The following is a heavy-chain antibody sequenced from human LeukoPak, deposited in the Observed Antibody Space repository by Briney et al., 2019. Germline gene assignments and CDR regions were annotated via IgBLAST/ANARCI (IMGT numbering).Heavy chain of an antibody. CDR1: GGSISGYY. CDR3: VRDLRIAASGSQAFHI. J-gene: IGHJ3*02. D-gene: IGHD6-13*01. V-gene: IGHV4-59*01. Sequence: SETLSLTCIVSGGSISGYYWSWIRQPPGKGLEWIGSIYYSGSTDYNPSLKSRVTISVDTSKNQFSLRLTSVTAADTAVYYCVRDLRIAASGSQAFHIWGQGTVVTVSS. CDR2: IYYSGST.